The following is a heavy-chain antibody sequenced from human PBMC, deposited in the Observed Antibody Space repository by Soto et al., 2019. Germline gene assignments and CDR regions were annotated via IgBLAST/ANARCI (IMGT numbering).Heavy chain of an antibody. CDR3: ARDLVPGYTGFSDY. Sequence: QVQLVQSGAEVKKPGASVKVSCKTSGYTFSNYGINWVRQAPGQGLEWMGWISAYNGNTNFAQKLQGRVSLTTDTXXTTAYMELRSLTSDETAVYYCARDLVPGYTGFSDYWGQGTLVTVSS. CDR2: ISAYNGNT. J-gene: IGHJ4*02. V-gene: IGHV1-18*01. D-gene: IGHD5-12*01. CDR1: GYTFSNYG.